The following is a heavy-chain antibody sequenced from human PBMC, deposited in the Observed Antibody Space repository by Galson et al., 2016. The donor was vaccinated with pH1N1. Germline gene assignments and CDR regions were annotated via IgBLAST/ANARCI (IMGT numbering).Heavy chain of an antibody. Sequence: SLRLSCAASGFNFNNYGMTWVRPAPGRGLEWVSNVNGAGRVTYYADSVKGRFTISRDNSKNTMYLQMNNLSAEDTAVYYCAKALPTSWDFDAWGQGTRVTGSS. D-gene: IGHD2-2*01. V-gene: IGHV3-23*01. CDR2: VNGAGRVT. CDR1: GFNFNNYG. J-gene: IGHJ4*02. CDR3: AKALPTSWDFDA.